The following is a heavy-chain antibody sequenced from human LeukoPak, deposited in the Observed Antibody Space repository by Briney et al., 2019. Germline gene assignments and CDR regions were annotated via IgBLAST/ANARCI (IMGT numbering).Heavy chain of an antibody. Sequence: SETLSLTCTVSGGSISSYYWSWIRQPPGKGLEWIGYIYYSGSTNYNPSLKSRVTISVDTSKNQFSLKLSSVAAADTAVYYCARGQVYCSGGSCYSGRQYYYYYMDVWGKGTTVTVSS. CDR3: ARGQVYCSGGSCYSGRQYYYYYMDV. CDR1: GGSISSYY. D-gene: IGHD2-15*01. J-gene: IGHJ6*03. CDR2: IYYSGST. V-gene: IGHV4-59*12.